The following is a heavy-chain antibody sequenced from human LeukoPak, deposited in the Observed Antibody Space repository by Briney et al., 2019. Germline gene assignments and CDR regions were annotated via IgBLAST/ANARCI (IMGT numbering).Heavy chain of an antibody. J-gene: IGHJ4*02. CDR2: IYTSGST. D-gene: IGHD1-26*01. CDR3: ATIVGATMVIRN. Sequence: SQTLSLTCTVSGGSISSGSYYWSWIRQPAGKGLECIGRIYTSGSTNYNPSLKSRVTISVDTSKNQFSLKLSSVTAADTAVYYCATIVGATMVIRNWGQGTLVTVSS. CDR1: GGSISSGSYY. V-gene: IGHV4-61*02.